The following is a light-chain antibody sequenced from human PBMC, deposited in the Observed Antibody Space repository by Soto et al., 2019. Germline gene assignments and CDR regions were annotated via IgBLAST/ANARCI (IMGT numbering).Light chain of an antibody. V-gene: IGLV2-14*01. Sequence: QSALPQPASVSGSPGQSITISCTGTSRDGGDYPNFSWYQQHPGKVPKLIIYEVIHRPSGFTSRFSGSKSENTASLTISGLQAEDEADYYCSSYSATNTLVFGSGTKVTVL. CDR2: EVI. J-gene: IGLJ1*01. CDR3: SSYSATNTLV. CDR1: SRDGGDYPN.